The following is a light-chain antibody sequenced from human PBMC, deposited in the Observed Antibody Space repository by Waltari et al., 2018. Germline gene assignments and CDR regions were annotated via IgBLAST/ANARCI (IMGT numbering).Light chain of an antibody. V-gene: IGLV2-8*01. CDR2: EVD. CDR3: SSYAGSNKLI. J-gene: IGLJ2*01. CDR1: SSDLAAYNY. Sequence: QSALTQPPSASGSPGQPVIISCTGTSSDLAAYNYVSWYQQIPGRAPALIIYEVDRRPPGVPDRFSGSKSGNTASLTVSGLQTEDEGDYYCSSYAGSNKLIFGGVTKLTVL.